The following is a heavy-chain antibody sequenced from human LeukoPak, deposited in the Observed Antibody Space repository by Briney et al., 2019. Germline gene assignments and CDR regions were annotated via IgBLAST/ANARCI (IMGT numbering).Heavy chain of an antibody. V-gene: IGHV3-30*02. Sequence: GGSLRLSCAASGFTFSSYGMHWVRQAPGKGLGWVAFIRYDGSNKYYADSVKGRFTISRDNSKNTLYLQMNSLRAEDTAVYYCAKDEQQLATFDYWGQGTLVTVSS. CDR2: IRYDGSNK. CDR3: AKDEQQLATFDY. D-gene: IGHD6-13*01. J-gene: IGHJ4*02. CDR1: GFTFSSYG.